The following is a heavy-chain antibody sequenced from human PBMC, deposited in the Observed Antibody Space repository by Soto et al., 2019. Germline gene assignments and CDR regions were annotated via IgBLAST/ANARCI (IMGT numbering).Heavy chain of an antibody. V-gene: IGHV4-39*01. CDR2: IYYTGIR. CDR3: ARLLIAVTGFDY. CDR1: GDSISSSSYY. Sequence: SETLSLTCTVSGDSISSSSYYWGWIRQPPGKGPEWIGSIYYTGIRYYNPSLKSRVTMSLDTSNNQFSLKLSSVTAADTAVYYCARLLIAVTGFDYWGRGTLVTVSS. D-gene: IGHD6-19*01. J-gene: IGHJ4*02.